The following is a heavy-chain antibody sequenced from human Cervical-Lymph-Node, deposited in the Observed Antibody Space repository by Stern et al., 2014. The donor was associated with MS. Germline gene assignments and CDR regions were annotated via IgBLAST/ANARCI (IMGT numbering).Heavy chain of an antibody. J-gene: IGHJ4*02. CDR2: IYYSGST. Sequence: QLQLQESGPGLVKPSETLSLTCTVSGGSISSSSYYWGWIRQPPGKGLEWIGSIYYSGSTYYNPSLKSRVTISVDTSTNQFSLKLTSGTAADTAVYYCARPGYSSGGAPYFDYWGQGTLVTVSS. CDR3: ARPGYSSGGAPYFDY. D-gene: IGHD6-19*01. V-gene: IGHV4-39*01. CDR1: GGSISSSSYY.